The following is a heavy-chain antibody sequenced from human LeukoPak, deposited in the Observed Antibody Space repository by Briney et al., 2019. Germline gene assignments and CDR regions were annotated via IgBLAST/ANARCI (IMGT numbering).Heavy chain of an antibody. J-gene: IGHJ3*01. CDR2: ISYDGSNK. CDR1: GFTFSSYA. D-gene: IGHD3-10*01. Sequence: HPGGSLRLSCAASGFTFSSYAMHWVRQAPGKGLEWVAVISYDGSNKYYADSVKGRFTISRDSSKNTRYPQMNSLTADDTAVYYCARDEGYGSGSFDVWGHGTKVTVSS. CDR3: ARDEGYGSGSFDV. V-gene: IGHV3-30*14.